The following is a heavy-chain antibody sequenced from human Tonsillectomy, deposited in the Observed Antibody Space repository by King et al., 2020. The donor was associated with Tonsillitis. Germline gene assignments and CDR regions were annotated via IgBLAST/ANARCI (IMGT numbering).Heavy chain of an antibody. CDR3: ARDQRVNRGYFSGWYGGY. CDR1: AYMFTTYG. D-gene: IGHD2-15*01. J-gene: IGHJ4*02. Sequence: QLVQSGAEMKKPGASVKVSCKAPAYMFTTYGMSWVRQAPGQGPEWMAWINTYTGDTDYAQRLQGRVTVTRHTSTSTVYMELRSLTSADTAMYYCARDQRVNRGYFSGWYGGYWGQGTLVTVSS. V-gene: IGHV1-18*01. CDR2: INTYTGDT.